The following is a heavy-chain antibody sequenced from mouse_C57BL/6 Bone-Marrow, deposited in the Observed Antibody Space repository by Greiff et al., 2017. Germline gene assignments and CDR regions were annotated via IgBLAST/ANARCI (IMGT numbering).Heavy chain of an antibody. CDR2: INPGSGGT. D-gene: IGHD2-5*01. J-gene: IGHJ4*01. CDR3: ARRGTYYSNYGFYYAMDY. CDR1: GYAFTNYL. V-gene: IGHV1-54*01. Sequence: SGAELVRPGTSVKVSCKASGYAFTNYLIEWVKQRPGQGLEWIGVINPGSGGTNYNEKFKGKATLTADKSSSTAYMQLSSLTSEDSAVYFCARRGTYYSNYGFYYAMDYWGQGTSVTVSS.